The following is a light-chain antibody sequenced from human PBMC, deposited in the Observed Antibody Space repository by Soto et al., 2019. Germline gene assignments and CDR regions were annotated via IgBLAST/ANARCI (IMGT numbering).Light chain of an antibody. V-gene: IGKV3-15*01. Sequence: VNQSPSAVSVSPGERATLSCRASQSVNNNLAWYQQKLGQAPRVLIYGASTRATGIPARFTGSGSGTEFILTITSLQSEDSAVYYCQEYNTRPWTFGQGTKVDIK. J-gene: IGKJ1*01. CDR3: QEYNTRPWT. CDR2: GAS. CDR1: QSVNNN.